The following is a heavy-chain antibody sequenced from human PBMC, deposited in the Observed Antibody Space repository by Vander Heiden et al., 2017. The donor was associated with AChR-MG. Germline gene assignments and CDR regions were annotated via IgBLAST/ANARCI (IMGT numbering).Heavy chain of an antibody. CDR1: GGTFSSYA. D-gene: IGHD3-16*01. J-gene: IGHJ6*03. Sequence: QVQLVQSGAEVKKPGSSVKVSCKASGGTFSSYAISWVRQAPGQGLEWMGGIIPIFGTANYAQKFQGRVTITADKSTSTAYMELSSLRSEDTAVYYCARDPGVLWDDYYYYMDVWGKGTTVTVSS. CDR2: IIPIFGTA. V-gene: IGHV1-69*06. CDR3: ARDPGVLWDDYYYYMDV.